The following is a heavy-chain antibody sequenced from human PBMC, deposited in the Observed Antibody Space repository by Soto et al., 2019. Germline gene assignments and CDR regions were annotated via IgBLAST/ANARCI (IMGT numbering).Heavy chain of an antibody. Sequence: QFQLVQSGAEVKKPGASVKVSCKASGYNFTRFGISWVRQAPGQGLEWMGWMGAHSGQTRDATKFKGSLSMTTDASMTTAYIDLRSPRSDDTALYYGGGEGQRLAQKDYYQFNGIDVWGQGTTVIVSS. CDR2: MGAHSGQT. CDR3: GGEGQRLAQKDYYQFNGIDV. V-gene: IGHV1-18*01. J-gene: IGHJ6*02. D-gene: IGHD3-9*01. CDR1: GYNFTRFG.